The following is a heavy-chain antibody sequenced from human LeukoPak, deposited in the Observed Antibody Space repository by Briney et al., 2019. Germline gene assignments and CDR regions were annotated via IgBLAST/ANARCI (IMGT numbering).Heavy chain of an antibody. Sequence: ASVKVSCKASGYTFTGYYMHWVRQAPGQGLEWMGWINPNSGGTNYAQKFQGRVTITADKSTSTAYMELSSLRSEDTAVYYCARDSSRHYYGSGSYLNWFDPWGQGALVTVSS. CDR1: GYTFTGYY. V-gene: IGHV1-2*02. J-gene: IGHJ5*02. CDR3: ARDSSRHYYGSGSYLNWFDP. D-gene: IGHD3-10*01. CDR2: INPNSGGT.